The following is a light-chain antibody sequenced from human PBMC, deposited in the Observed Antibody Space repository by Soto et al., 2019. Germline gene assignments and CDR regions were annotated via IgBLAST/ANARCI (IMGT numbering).Light chain of an antibody. V-gene: IGKV1-5*01. J-gene: IGKJ1*01. CDR3: QLYNRNTWS. CDR1: QSVGTW. CDR2: GAS. Sequence: DIPMTQSPSTLSASVGGRVTITCRASQSVGTWVAWYQQKPVKAPKLLIYGASNLESGVPSRFSGSGSGTEFTLTITTLQPDDFATYFCQLYNRNTWSVGPGTKVDI.